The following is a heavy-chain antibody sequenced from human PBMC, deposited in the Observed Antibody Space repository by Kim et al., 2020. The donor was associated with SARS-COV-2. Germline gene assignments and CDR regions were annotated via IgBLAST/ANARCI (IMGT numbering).Heavy chain of an antibody. V-gene: IGHV3-64D*08. J-gene: IGHJ4*02. CDR3: VKGSGAAAWYYLDY. D-gene: IGHD6-19*01. Sequence: YEDSVKGRCNISRDNSKNTLYLHMTSLRAEDTAVYYCVKGSGAAAWYYLDYWGQGTLVTVSS.